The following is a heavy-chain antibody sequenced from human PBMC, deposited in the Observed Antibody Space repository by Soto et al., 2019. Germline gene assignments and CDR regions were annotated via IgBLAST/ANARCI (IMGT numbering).Heavy chain of an antibody. J-gene: IGHJ6*02. D-gene: IGHD2-2*01. Sequence: SETLSLTCTVSGGSISSYYWSWIRQPPGKGLEWIGYIYYSGSTNYNPSLKSRVTISVDTSKNQFSLKLSSVTAADTAVYYCASSSTRVSYGMDVRGQGTTVTVSS. CDR1: GGSISSYY. V-gene: IGHV4-59*01. CDR3: ASSSTRVSYGMDV. CDR2: IYYSGST.